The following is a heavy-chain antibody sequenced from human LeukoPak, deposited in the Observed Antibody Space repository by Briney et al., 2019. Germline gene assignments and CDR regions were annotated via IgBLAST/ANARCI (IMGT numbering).Heavy chain of an antibody. CDR2: ISAYNGNT. Sequence: ASVKVSCKASGYTFTSYGISWVRQAPGQGLEWMGWISAYNGNTNYAQKLRGRVTMTTDTSTSTAYMELRSLRSDDTAVYYCARDRKRTYYYGSGSYYKVHWFDPWGQGTLVTVSS. V-gene: IGHV1-18*01. D-gene: IGHD3-10*01. J-gene: IGHJ5*02. CDR3: ARDRKRTYYYGSGSYYKVHWFDP. CDR1: GYTFTSYG.